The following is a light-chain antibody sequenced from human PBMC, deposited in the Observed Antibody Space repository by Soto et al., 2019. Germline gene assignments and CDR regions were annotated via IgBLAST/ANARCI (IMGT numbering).Light chain of an antibody. Sequence: DVQMTQSPSSLSASVGDTVTITCQASQNISLCLTWYQQKPGKALKLLIYNASSLEAGVPSRFRGSGSGTEFTFNITSLQSDDVATYYGQQYDDLPCTFGQGTRL. CDR1: QNISLC. CDR2: NAS. V-gene: IGKV1-33*01. J-gene: IGKJ5*01. CDR3: QQYDDLPCT.